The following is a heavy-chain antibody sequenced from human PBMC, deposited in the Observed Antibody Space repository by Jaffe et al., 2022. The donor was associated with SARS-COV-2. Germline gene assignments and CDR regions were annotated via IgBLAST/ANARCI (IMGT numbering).Heavy chain of an antibody. V-gene: IGHV3-23*01. Sequence: EVQVLESGGGLVQPGGSLRLSCAASGFTFSSYAMSWVRQAPGKGLEWVSSISGSGGKTYYADSVKGRFTISRDNSKITLYLQMNSLRAEDTAVYYCAKDHYYDNSYFFDYWGQGTLVTVSS. CDR3: AKDHYYDNSYFFDY. CDR1: GFTFSSYA. D-gene: IGHD3-22*01. CDR2: ISGSGGKT. J-gene: IGHJ4*02.